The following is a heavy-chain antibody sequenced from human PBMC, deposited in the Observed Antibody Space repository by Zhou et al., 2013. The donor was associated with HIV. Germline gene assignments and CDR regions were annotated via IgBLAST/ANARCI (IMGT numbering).Heavy chain of an antibody. CDR2: INPDRGDA. CDR1: GGIFSSMA. D-gene: IGHD7-27*01. V-gene: IGHV1-2*02. J-gene: IGHJ5*02. Sequence: QVQLVQSGAEVKKPGSSVKVSCKASGGIFSSMAINWVRQAPGLGLEWMGWINPDRGDAKLAQKFQGRVTLTRDTSISTAYMEISSLRFDDTAIYYCARDRDWGFPRWFDPWGQGTLVTVSS. CDR3: ARDRDWGFPRWFDP.